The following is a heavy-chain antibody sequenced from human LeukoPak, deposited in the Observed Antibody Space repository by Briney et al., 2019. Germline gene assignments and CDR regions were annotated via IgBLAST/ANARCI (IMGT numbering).Heavy chain of an antibody. CDR2: MNPNSGNT. Sequence: GDSVKVSCKASGYTFTSYGISWVRQAPGQGLEWMGWMNPNSGNTGYAQKFQGRVTMTRNTSISTAYMELSSLRSEDTAVYYCARGRKATGVYFDYRGQGTLVTVSS. J-gene: IGHJ4*02. CDR1: GYTFTSYG. D-gene: IGHD1-14*01. CDR3: ARGRKATGVYFDY. V-gene: IGHV1-8*02.